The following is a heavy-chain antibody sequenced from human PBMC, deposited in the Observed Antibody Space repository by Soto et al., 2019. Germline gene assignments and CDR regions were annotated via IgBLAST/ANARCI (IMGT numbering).Heavy chain of an antibody. Sequence: ASVKVSCKASGYTFTSYAMHWVRQAPGQRLEWMGWINAGNGNTKYSQKFQGRVTITRDTSASTAYMELSSLRSEDTAVYYCARDPGNSGSVYYGMDVWGQGTTVTVSS. V-gene: IGHV1-3*01. CDR3: ARDPGNSGSVYYGMDV. D-gene: IGHD3-10*01. CDR1: GYTFTSYA. CDR2: INAGNGNT. J-gene: IGHJ6*02.